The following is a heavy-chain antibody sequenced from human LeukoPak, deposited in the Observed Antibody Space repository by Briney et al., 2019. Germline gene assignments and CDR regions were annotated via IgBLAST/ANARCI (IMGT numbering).Heavy chain of an antibody. Sequence: GGSLRLSFATSGFTFSSYGMSWVRQAPGRGLEWVSAISTTGGTTYYADSVRGRFTISRDNSRNTLYLQMNSLRAEDTAIYYCAKNGDRGAYCSGGTCYPYYYYYMDVWGKGTTVTISS. CDR3: AKNGDRGAYCSGGTCYPYYYYYMDV. D-gene: IGHD2-15*01. J-gene: IGHJ6*03. CDR1: GFTFSSYG. V-gene: IGHV3-23*01. CDR2: ISTTGGTT.